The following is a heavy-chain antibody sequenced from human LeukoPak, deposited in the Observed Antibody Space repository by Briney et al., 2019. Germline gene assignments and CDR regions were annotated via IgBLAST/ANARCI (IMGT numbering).Heavy chain of an antibody. CDR1: GFTFSGYW. CDR2: IKQEGSEK. V-gene: IGHV3-7*01. Sequence: GGSLRLSCAASGFTFSGYWMSWVRQAPGKGLEWVANIKQEGSEKYYVDSVKGRFTISRDNAKSLLYLQMNSLRAEDTAVYYCAKDKYSSSTELDYWGQGTQVTVSS. CDR3: AKDKYSSSTELDY. J-gene: IGHJ4*02. D-gene: IGHD3-22*01.